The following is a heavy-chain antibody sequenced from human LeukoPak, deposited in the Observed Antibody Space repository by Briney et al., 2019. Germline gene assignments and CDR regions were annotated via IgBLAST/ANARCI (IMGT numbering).Heavy chain of an antibody. Sequence: GGSLRLSCAASGFTFSSYGMHWVRQAPGKGLEWVAVISYDGSNKYYADSVKGRFTISRDNSKNTLYLQMNSLRAEDTAVYYCAKDSGSSGYPRGLDYWGQGTLVTVSS. CDR2: ISYDGSNK. V-gene: IGHV3-30*18. D-gene: IGHD3-22*01. CDR1: GFTFSSYG. J-gene: IGHJ4*02. CDR3: AKDSGSSGYPRGLDY.